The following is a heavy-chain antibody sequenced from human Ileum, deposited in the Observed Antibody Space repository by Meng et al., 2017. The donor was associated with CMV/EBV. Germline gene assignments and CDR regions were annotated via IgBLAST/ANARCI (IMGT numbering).Heavy chain of an antibody. J-gene: IGHJ6*02. D-gene: IGHD3-3*01. V-gene: IGHV3-23*03. CDR1: GFTFRNYA. Sequence: GESLKISCAASGFTFRNYAMSWVRQAPGKGLEWVAVIYAGGRNTYYADSVKGRFNISRDDSKNMLYMQMKSLKTQDTAVYYCAKGSLEWLYYGMDVWGQGTTVTVSS. CDR2: IYAGGRNT. CDR3: AKGSLEWLYYGMDV.